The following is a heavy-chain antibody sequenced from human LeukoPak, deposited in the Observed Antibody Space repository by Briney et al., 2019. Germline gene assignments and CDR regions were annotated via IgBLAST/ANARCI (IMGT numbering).Heavy chain of an antibody. CDR2: INHDGRDT. Sequence: GRSLRLSCEVSGFTFSRHWMHWVRQAPGKGLVWVSRINHDGRDTIYADSVKGRFIISRDNAKNTVYLQMSSLRVEDTAVYYCIRSNGWPDYWGLGTLVTVSS. V-gene: IGHV3-74*01. CDR1: GFTFSRHW. D-gene: IGHD6-19*01. J-gene: IGHJ4*02. CDR3: IRSNGWPDY.